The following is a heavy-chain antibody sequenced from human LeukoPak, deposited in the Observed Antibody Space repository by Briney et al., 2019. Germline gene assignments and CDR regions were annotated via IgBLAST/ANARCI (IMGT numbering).Heavy chain of an antibody. CDR2: ISSSGSTI. D-gene: IGHD1-1*01. CDR1: GFTFSSYE. V-gene: IGHV3-48*03. Sequence: AGGSLRLSCAASGFTFSSYEMNWVRQAPGKGLEWVSYISSSGSTIYYADSVKGRFTISRDNAKNSLYLQMNSLRAEDTAVYYCARESTTGTTDIDYWGQGTLVTVSS. CDR3: ARESTTGTTDIDY. J-gene: IGHJ4*02.